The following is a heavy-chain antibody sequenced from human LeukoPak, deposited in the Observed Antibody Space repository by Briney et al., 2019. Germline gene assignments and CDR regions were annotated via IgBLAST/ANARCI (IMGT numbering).Heavy chain of an antibody. CDR1: GFTFSSYS. Sequence: GGSLRLSCAASGFTFSSYSMNWVRQAPGKGLEWVSYISSSSSTIYYADSVKGRFTISRDNAKNSLYLQMNSLRAEDTAVYYCARRMVRGVISWLDPWGQGTLVTVSS. J-gene: IGHJ5*02. D-gene: IGHD3-10*01. CDR3: ARRMVRGVISWLDP. V-gene: IGHV3-48*04. CDR2: ISSSSSTI.